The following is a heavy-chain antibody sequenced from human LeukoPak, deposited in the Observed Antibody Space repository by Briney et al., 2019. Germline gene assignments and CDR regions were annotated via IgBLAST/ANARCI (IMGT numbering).Heavy chain of an antibody. CDR2: IYYSGST. D-gene: IGHD1-1*01. J-gene: IGHJ4*02. CDR1: GGSISSSSYY. CDR3: ARLLDLEGD. Sequence: PSETLSLTCTVSGGSISSSSYYWGWIRQPPGKGLEWIGSIYYSGSTYYNPSLKNRVTISVDTSKNQFSLKLSSVTAADTAVYYCARLLDLEGDWGQGTLVTVSS. V-gene: IGHV4-39*01.